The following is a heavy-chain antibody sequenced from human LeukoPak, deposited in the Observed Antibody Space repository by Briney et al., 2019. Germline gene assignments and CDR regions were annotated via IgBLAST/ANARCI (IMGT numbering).Heavy chain of an antibody. CDR3: ARIPANGQALDC. CDR2: INTDGCSI. CDR1: GFSFSSYW. D-gene: IGHD2-2*01. J-gene: IGHJ4*02. Sequence: SVRLSCAASGFSFSSYWMHWVRQAPGKGLVWVSRINTDGCSISYADSVKGRFTISIDNAKNTLYLQMNSLRAEDTAVCYCARIPANGQALDCWGQGTLV. V-gene: IGHV3-74*01.